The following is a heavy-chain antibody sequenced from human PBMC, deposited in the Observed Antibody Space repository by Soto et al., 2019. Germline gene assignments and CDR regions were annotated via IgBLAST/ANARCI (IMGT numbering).Heavy chain of an antibody. V-gene: IGHV1-69*01. D-gene: IGHD2-15*01. J-gene: IGHJ6*02. Sequence: QVQLVQSGAEVKKPGSSVKVSCKASGGTFSSYAISWVRQAPGQGLEWMGGIIPIFGTANYAQKFQGRVTITADESTSTTYMELSSLRSEDTAVYYCARVHCSGGSCYPRLGMDVWGQGTTVTVS. CDR1: GGTFSSYA. CDR3: ARVHCSGGSCYPRLGMDV. CDR2: IIPIFGTA.